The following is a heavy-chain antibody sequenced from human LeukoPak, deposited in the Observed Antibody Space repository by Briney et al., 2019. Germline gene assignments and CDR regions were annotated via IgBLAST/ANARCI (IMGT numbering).Heavy chain of an antibody. J-gene: IGHJ3*02. CDR1: GYSFTSYW. CDR3: ARQDYYDSSGSDDAFDI. CDR2: IYPGDSDT. Sequence: GESLKISCKGSGYSFTSYWIGWVRQMPGKGQEWMGIIYPGDSDTRYSPSFQGQVTISADKSISTAYLQWSSLKASDTAMYYCARQDYYDSSGSDDAFDIWGQGTMVTVSS. D-gene: IGHD3-22*01. V-gene: IGHV5-51*01.